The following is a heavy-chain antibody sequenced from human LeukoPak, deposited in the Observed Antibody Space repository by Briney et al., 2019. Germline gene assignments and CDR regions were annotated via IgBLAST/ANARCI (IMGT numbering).Heavy chain of an antibody. CDR3: ARGVVDYYDSSGYPRIGFDP. CDR2: IYSGGST. Sequence: GGSLRLSCAASGFTFSSYAMSWVRQAPGKGLEWVSVIYSGGSTYYADSVKGRFTISRDNSKNTLYLQMNSLRAEDTAVYYCARGVVDYYDSSGYPRIGFDPWGQGTLVTVSS. CDR1: GFTFSSYA. J-gene: IGHJ5*02. D-gene: IGHD3-22*01. V-gene: IGHV3-53*01.